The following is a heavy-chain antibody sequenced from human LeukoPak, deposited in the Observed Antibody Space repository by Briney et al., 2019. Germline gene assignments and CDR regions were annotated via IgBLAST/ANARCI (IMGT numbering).Heavy chain of an antibody. J-gene: IGHJ4*02. CDR1: GFTFSDYY. CDR3: ARASSSGWYEGVDY. D-gene: IGHD6-19*01. CDR2: ISSSSSYT. V-gene: IGHV3-11*06. Sequence: GGSLRLSCAASGFTFSDYYISWIRQAPGKGLEWVSYISSSSSYTNYADSVKGRFTISRDNAKNSLYLQMNSLRAEDTAVYYCARASSSGWYEGVDYWGQGTLVTVSS.